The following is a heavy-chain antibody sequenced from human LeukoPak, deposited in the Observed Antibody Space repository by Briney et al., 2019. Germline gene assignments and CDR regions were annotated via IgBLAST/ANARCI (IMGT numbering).Heavy chain of an antibody. CDR2: ISAYNGNT. Sequence: ASVKVSCKASGYTFTSYGISWVRQAPGQGLEWMGWISAYNGNTNYAQKLQGRVTMTTDTSTSTAYMELRSLRSDDTAVYYCARDVVYYDILTGYYTLSFASRVDYYYYGMDVWGQGTTVTVSS. V-gene: IGHV1-18*01. J-gene: IGHJ6*02. CDR3: ARDVVYYDILTGYYTLSFASRVDYYYYGMDV. D-gene: IGHD3-9*01. CDR1: GYTFTSYG.